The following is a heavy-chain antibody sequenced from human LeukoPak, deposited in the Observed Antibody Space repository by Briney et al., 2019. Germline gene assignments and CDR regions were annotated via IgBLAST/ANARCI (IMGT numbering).Heavy chain of an antibody. CDR1: GGSISSYY. CDR2: IYYSGST. Sequence: SETLSLTCTVSGGSISSYYWSWIRQPTGKGLEWIGYIYYSGSTNYNPSLKSRVTISVDTSKNQFSLKLSSVTAADTAVYYCAREYVRAFDYWGQGTLVTVSS. CDR3: AREYVRAFDY. V-gene: IGHV4-59*01. D-gene: IGHD2-8*01. J-gene: IGHJ4*02.